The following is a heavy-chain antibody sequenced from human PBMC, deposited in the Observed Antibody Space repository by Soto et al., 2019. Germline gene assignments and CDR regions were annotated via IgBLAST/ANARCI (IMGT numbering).Heavy chain of an antibody. Sequence: GGSLRLSCAASGFTFSTYAMAWVRQAPGKGLEWVSGVSASGLNTDYADPVKGRFYITKDTSKNQVVLTMANMDPVDTATYYCAHINYYDSSNYWYNWFDPWGQGTLVTVSS. V-gene: IGHV3-23*01. CDR3: AHINYYDSSNYWYNWFDP. CDR2: VSASGLNT. D-gene: IGHD3-22*01. J-gene: IGHJ5*02. CDR1: GFTFSTYA.